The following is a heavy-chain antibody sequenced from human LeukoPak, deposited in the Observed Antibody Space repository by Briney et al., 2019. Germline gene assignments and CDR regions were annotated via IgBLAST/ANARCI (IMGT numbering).Heavy chain of an antibody. J-gene: IGHJ3*02. CDR2: IYPGDSDT. CDR3: ARHDPTPYDAFDI. Sequence: GESLKISCKGSGYSFTSYWIGWVRQMPGKGLEWMGIIYPGDSDTRYSPSFQGQVTISADKSISTAYLQWSSLKAPDTAMYYCARHDPTPYDAFDIWGQGTMVTVSS. CDR1: GYSFTSYW. V-gene: IGHV5-51*01.